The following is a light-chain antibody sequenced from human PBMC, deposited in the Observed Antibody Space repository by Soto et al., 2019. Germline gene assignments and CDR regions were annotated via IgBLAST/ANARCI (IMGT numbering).Light chain of an antibody. J-gene: IGKJ2*01. V-gene: IGKV3-15*01. CDR1: QSVSNT. CDR2: GAS. CDR3: QQYDNWPDT. Sequence: EIVMTQSPATLSVSPGERATLSCRASQSVSNTLAWYQQQPGQAPRLLMYGASIRATGIPARFSGGGSGTQFTLTISSLQSEDSAVYYCQQYDNWPDTFGQGTKVDIK.